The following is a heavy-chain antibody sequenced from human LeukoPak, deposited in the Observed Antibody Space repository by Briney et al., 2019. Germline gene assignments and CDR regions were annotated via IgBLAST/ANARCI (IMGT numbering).Heavy chain of an antibody. D-gene: IGHD3-10*01. V-gene: IGHV4-31*11. CDR1: GGSFSGYY. CDR3: ARGEWGVADY. Sequence: SETLSLTCAVYGGSFSGYYWSWIRQLPGKGLEWIGYIYYSGSTYYNPSLKSRVTISVDTSKNQFSLKLSSVTAADTAVYYCARGEWGVADYWGQGTLVTVSS. J-gene: IGHJ4*02. CDR2: IYYSGST.